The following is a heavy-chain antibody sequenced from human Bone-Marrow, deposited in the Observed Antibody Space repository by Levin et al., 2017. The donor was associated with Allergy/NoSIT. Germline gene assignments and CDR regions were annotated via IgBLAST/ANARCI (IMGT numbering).Heavy chain of an antibody. CDR3: ARSSGWLYYYNMDV. V-gene: IGHV3-13*01. CDR1: GFTFSNYD. J-gene: IGHJ6*02. Sequence: GGSLRLSCAASGFTFSNYDMHWVRQATGKGLEWVSGIGTAGDTYYPGSVKGRFTISRENAKNSLYLQMNSLRAGDTAVYYCARSSGWLYYYNMDVWGLGTTVTVSS. D-gene: IGHD2-15*01. CDR2: IGTAGDT.